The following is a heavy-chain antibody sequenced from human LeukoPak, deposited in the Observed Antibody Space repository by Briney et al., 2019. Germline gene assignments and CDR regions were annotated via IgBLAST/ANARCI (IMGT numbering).Heavy chain of an antibody. J-gene: IGHJ4*02. CDR2: ISSSGGTT. Sequence: PGGSLRLSCSASGFTFSSHAMHWVRQAPGKGLEYVSAISSSGGTTYYADSVKGKFTISRDNSKSTLYLQMSSLRAEDTAVYYCVKAVLGQWLASDYWGRGTLVTVSS. D-gene: IGHD6-19*01. V-gene: IGHV3-64D*06. CDR1: GFTFSSHA. CDR3: VKAVLGQWLASDY.